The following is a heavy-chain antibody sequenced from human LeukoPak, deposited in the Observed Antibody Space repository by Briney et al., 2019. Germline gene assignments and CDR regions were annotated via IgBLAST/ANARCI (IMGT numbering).Heavy chain of an antibody. CDR3: ARRRIAARYNWFDP. CDR2: IYPGDSDT. J-gene: IGHJ5*02. CDR1: GYSFTSYW. Sequence: KIGESLKISCKGSGYSFTSYWIGWVRQVPGKGLEWMGIIYPGDSDTRYSPSFQGQVTISADKSISTAYLQWSSLKASDTAMYYCARRRIAARYNWFDPWGQGTLVTVSS. D-gene: IGHD6-13*01. V-gene: IGHV5-51*01.